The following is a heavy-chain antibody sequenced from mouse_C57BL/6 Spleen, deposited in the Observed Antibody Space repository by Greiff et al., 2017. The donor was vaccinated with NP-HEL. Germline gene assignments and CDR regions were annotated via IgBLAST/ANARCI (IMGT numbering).Heavy chain of an antibody. J-gene: IGHJ4*01. CDR2: IDPSDSET. Sequence: VQLQQPGAELVRPGSSVKLSCKASGYTFTSYWMHWVKQRPIQGLEWIGNIDPSDSETHYNQKFKDKATLTVDKSSSTAYMQLSSLTSEDSAVYDCAREGVYAMDYWGQGTSVTVSS. CDR1: GYTFTSYW. V-gene: IGHV1-52*01. CDR3: AREGVYAMDY.